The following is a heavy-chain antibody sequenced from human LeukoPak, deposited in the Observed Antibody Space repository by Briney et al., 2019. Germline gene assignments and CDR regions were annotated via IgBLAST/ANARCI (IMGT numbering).Heavy chain of an antibody. CDR3: ARLHSTHSSNS. Sequence: SETLSLTCTVSGGSIDSSSYYRGWIPQPPGKGLEWIGSIYSSGSTYYNPSLKSRVTISVDTSKNQFSLRLSSVTAADTAVYYCARLHSTHSSNSWGQGTLVTVSS. CDR1: GGSIDSSSYY. J-gene: IGHJ4*02. CDR2: IYSSGST. V-gene: IGHV4-39*01. D-gene: IGHD6-13*01.